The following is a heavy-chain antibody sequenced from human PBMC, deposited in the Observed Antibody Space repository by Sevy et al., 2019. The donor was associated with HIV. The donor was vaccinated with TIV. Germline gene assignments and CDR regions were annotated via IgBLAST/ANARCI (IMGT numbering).Heavy chain of an antibody. CDR3: ARDQGTYYDFWGAFDI. J-gene: IGHJ3*02. V-gene: IGHV3-33*08. D-gene: IGHD3-3*01. Sequence: GGSLRLSCVVSGFTFSSFDMHWVRQAPGKGLEWVAVIWYDGSNKYYADSVKGRFTISRDNSKNTLYLQMNSLRAEDTAVYYCARDQGTYYDFWGAFDIWGQGTMVTVSS. CDR1: GFTFSSFD. CDR2: IWYDGSNK.